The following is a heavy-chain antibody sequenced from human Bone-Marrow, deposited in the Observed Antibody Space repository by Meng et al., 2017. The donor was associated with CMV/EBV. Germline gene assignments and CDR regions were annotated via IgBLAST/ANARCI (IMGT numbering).Heavy chain of an antibody. Sequence: SETLSLTCTVPGGSISSYYWSWIRQPPGKGLEWIGYIYYSGSTNYNPSLKSRVTISVDTSKNQFSLKLSSVTAADTAVYYCARLSGSGWWGFGFDIWGQGTMVTVSS. CDR2: IYYSGST. V-gene: IGHV4-59*01. CDR1: GGSISSYY. CDR3: ARLSGSGWWGFGFDI. D-gene: IGHD6-19*01. J-gene: IGHJ3*02.